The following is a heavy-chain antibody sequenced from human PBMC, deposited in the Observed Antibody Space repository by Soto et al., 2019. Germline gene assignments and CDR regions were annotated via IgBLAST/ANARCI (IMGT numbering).Heavy chain of an antibody. J-gene: IGHJ6*02. CDR1: GGSISSSSYY. V-gene: IGHV4-39*01. Sequence: PSETLSLTCTVSGGSISSSSYYWGWIRQPPGKGLERIGSIYYSGSTYYNPSLKSRVTISVDTSKNHFSLKLSSVTAADTAVYYCARHAGYDILTGYYNPYYHYGMDVWGQGTTVTVSS. D-gene: IGHD3-9*01. CDR2: IYYSGST. CDR3: ARHAGYDILTGYYNPYYHYGMDV.